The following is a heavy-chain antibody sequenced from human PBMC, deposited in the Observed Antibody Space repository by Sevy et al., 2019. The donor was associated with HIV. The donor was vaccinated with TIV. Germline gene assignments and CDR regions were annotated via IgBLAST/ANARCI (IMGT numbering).Heavy chain of an antibody. D-gene: IGHD3-22*01. CDR1: GFTFSDNY. CDR2: ISNSGTTI. V-gene: IGHV3-11*01. J-gene: IGHJ4*02. CDR3: ATSESITMTKDY. Sequence: GGSLRLSCAASGFTFSDNYMTWIRQAPGKGLEWVSYISNSGTTIYYADSVKGRFTISRDNAKDSLYLQMNSLRAEDTAVYYCATSESITMTKDYWGQGTLVTVSS.